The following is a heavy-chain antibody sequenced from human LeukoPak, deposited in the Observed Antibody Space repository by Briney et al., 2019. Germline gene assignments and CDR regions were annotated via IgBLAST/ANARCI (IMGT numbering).Heavy chain of an antibody. CDR1: GESINSFY. J-gene: IGHJ4*02. D-gene: IGHD6-13*01. Sequence: SEALSLTCTVSGESINSFYWSWIRQPAGKGLEWIGRIYSSGSTNYSPSLKSRVTMSVDTSKNQFSLKLSSVTAADTAVYYCARDVVAAAGSFDYWGQGTQVTVSS. CDR3: ARDVVAAAGSFDY. CDR2: IYSSGST. V-gene: IGHV4-4*07.